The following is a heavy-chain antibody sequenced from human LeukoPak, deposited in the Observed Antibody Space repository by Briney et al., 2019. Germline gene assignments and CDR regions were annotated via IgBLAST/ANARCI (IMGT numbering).Heavy chain of an antibody. CDR1: GGSISSYY. CDR3: ARDQLPHFCYGMDV. J-gene: IGHJ6*02. V-gene: IGHV4-4*07. D-gene: IGHD2-2*01. Sequence: SETLSLTCTVSGGSISSYYWGWIRQPAGKGLEWVGRIYSSGSTNYNPSLKSRVTMSVDTSKNQLSLRLSSVTAADTAVYYCARDQLPHFCYGMDVWGQGTTVTVSS. CDR2: IYSSGST.